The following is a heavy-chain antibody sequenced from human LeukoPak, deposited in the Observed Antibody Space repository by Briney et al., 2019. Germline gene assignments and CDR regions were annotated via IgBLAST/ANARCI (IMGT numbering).Heavy chain of an antibody. J-gene: IGHJ4*02. CDR3: AGDRPRGYFDY. CDR1: GFTFSDYY. V-gene: IGHV3-11*04. Sequence: GGSLRLSCAASGFTFSDYYMSWIRQAPGKGLEWVSYISSSGSTIYYADSVRGRFTISRDNAKNSLYLQMNSLRADDTGVYYCAGDRPRGYFDYWGQGTLVTVSS. CDR2: ISSSGSTI.